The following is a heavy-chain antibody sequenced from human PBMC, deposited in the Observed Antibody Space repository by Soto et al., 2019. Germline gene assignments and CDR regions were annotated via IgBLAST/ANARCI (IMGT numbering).Heavy chain of an antibody. CDR2: INPSGGST. V-gene: IGHV1-46*01. CDR3: AREVAAAGTLKYYYYGMDV. Sequence: ASVKVSCKASGYTFTSYYMHWVRQAPGQGLEWMGIINPSGGSTSYAQKFQGRVTMTRDTSTSTVYMELSSLRSEDTAVYYCAREVAAAGTLKYYYYGMDVWGQGTTVTVS. J-gene: IGHJ6*02. D-gene: IGHD6-13*01. CDR1: GYTFTSYY.